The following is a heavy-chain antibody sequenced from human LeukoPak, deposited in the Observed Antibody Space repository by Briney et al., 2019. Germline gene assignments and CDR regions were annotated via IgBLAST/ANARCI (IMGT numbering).Heavy chain of an antibody. J-gene: IGHJ4*02. Sequence: GGSLRLSCAASGFTFSSYSMNWVRQAPGKGLEWVSYISSRSSTIYYADSMKGRFTISRDNAKNSLYLQMSSLRDEDTAVYYCARLGTTTLDYWGQGTLVTVSS. CDR3: ARLGTTTLDY. CDR1: GFTFSSYS. CDR2: ISSRSSTI. D-gene: IGHD1-26*01. V-gene: IGHV3-48*02.